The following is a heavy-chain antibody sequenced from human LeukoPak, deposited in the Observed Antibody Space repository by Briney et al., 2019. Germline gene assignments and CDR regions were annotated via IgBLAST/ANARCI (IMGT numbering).Heavy chain of an antibody. CDR3: ASKQYSSGWRSGGGAFDI. D-gene: IGHD6-19*01. CDR2: IYYSGST. J-gene: IGHJ3*02. V-gene: IGHV4-39*01. Sequence: SETLSLTCTVSGGSISSSSYYWGRIRQPPGKGPEWIGSIYYSGSTYYNPSLKSRVTISVDTSKNQFSLKLSSVTAADTAVYYCASKQYSSGWRSGGGAFDIWGQGTMVTVSS. CDR1: GGSISSSSYY.